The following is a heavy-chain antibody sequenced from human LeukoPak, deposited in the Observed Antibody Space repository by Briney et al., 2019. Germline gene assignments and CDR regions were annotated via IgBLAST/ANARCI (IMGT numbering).Heavy chain of an antibody. CDR1: GYTFTSYY. CDR3: AREARPHWYFDL. V-gene: IGHV1-46*01. CDR2: VNPSGGST. Sequence: ASVKVSCKASGYTFTSYYMHWVRQAPGQGLEWMGIVNPSGGSTSYAQKFQGRVTMTRDTSTSTVYMELSSLRSEDTAVYYCAREARPHWYFDLWGRGTLVTVSS. J-gene: IGHJ2*01. D-gene: IGHD6-25*01.